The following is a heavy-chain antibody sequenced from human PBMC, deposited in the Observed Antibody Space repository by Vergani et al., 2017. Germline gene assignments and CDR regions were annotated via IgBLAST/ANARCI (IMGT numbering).Heavy chain of an antibody. CDR2: ISAYNGNT. V-gene: IGHV1-18*01. J-gene: IGHJ6*02. CDR3: ARAAITMIERSYYYYRMDF. CDR1: GYTFTSYG. D-gene: IGHD3-22*01. Sequence: QVQLVQSGAEVKKPGASVKVSCKASGYTFTSYGISWVRQAPGQGLEWMGWISAYNGNTNYAQKLQGRVTMTTDTSTSTAYMELRSLRSDDTAVYYCARAAITMIERSYYYYRMDFWGQGTTVTVSS.